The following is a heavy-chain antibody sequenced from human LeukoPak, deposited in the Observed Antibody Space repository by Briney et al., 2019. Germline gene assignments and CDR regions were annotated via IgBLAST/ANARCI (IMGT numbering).Heavy chain of an antibody. J-gene: IGHJ4*02. Sequence: GGSLRLSCAASGFTFSSYSMNWVRQAPGKGLEGVSSITSSSSYIYYADSVKGRFTISRDNAKNSLYLQMNSLRAEDTAVYYCARVFTGQVVAASFDYWGQGTLVTVSS. D-gene: IGHD2-15*01. CDR1: GFTFSSYS. CDR3: ARVFTGQVVAASFDY. V-gene: IGHV3-21*06. CDR2: ITSSSSYI.